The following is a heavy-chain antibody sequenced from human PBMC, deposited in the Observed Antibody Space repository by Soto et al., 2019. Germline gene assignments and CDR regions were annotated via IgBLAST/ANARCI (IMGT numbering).Heavy chain of an antibody. CDR3: AREGYYYGSGAQGYMDV. D-gene: IGHD3-10*01. V-gene: IGHV4-59*01. Sequence: SETLSLTCTVSGGSISSYYWSWIRQPPGKGLEWIGYIYYSGSTNYNPSLKSRVTISVDTSKNQFSLKLSSVTAADTAVYYCAREGYYYGSGAQGYMDVWGKGTTVTVSS. CDR1: GGSISSYY. J-gene: IGHJ6*03. CDR2: IYYSGST.